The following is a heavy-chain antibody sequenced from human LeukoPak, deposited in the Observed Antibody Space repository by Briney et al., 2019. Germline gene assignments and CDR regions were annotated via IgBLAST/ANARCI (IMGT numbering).Heavy chain of an antibody. CDR2: INHSGST. D-gene: IGHD1-7*01. V-gene: IGHV4-34*01. CDR1: GGSISSYY. CDR3: ATGLRELLFDY. J-gene: IGHJ4*02. Sequence: PSETLSLTCTVSGGSISSYYWSWIRQPPGKGLEWIGEINHSGSTNYNPSLKSRVTISVDTSKNQFSLKLSSVTAADTAVYYCATGLRELLFDYWGQGTLVTVSS.